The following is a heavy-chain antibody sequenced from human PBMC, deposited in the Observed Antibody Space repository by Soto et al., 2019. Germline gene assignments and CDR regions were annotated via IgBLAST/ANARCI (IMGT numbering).Heavy chain of an antibody. V-gene: IGHV3-33*01. CDR1: GFTFSSYG. D-gene: IGHD2-21*01. CDR3: ARPYSAESDAFDI. CDR2: IWYDGSNK. Sequence: GGSLRLSCAASGFTFSSYGMHWVRQAPGKGLEWVAVIWYDGSNKYYADSVKGRFTISRDNSKNTLYLQMNSLRAEDTAVYYCARPYSAESDAFDIWGQGTMVTVSS. J-gene: IGHJ3*02.